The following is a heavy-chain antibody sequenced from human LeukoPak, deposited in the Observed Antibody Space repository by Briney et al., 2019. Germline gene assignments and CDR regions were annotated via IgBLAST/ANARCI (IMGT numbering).Heavy chain of an antibody. J-gene: IGHJ6*02. V-gene: IGHV3-23*01. CDR3: AKSPVPYCSGGSCYGMDV. CDR1: GFSFSSYA. CDR2: ISGSGGST. Sequence: GGSLRLSCAASGFSFSSYAMTWARQAPGKGLEWVSVISGSGGSTYYADSVKGRFTISRDNSKNTLYLQMNSLRVEDTAGYYCAKSPVPYCSGGSCYGMDVWGQGTTVTVSS. D-gene: IGHD2-15*01.